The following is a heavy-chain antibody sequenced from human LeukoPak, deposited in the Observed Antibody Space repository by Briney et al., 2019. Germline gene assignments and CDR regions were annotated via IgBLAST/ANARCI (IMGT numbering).Heavy chain of an antibody. D-gene: IGHD3-3*01. J-gene: IGHJ4*02. V-gene: IGHV4-59*01. CDR1: GGSINNYK. CDR2: IYHSGTT. CDR3: ARFWSGFDF. Sequence: SETLSLTCSVSGGSINNYKCAWVRRPPGKGLEWIGYIYHSGTTNYNPPLSSRVTISVDTSKNQFSLRLTSVTAADMAIYYCARFWSGFDFWGQGALVTVSS.